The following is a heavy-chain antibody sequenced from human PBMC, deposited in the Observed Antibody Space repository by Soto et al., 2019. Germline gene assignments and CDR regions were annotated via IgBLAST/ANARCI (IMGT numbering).Heavy chain of an antibody. D-gene: IGHD3-10*01. Sequence: EVQLVESGGGLVQPGGSLRLSCAASGFTVSSNYMTWVRQAPGKGLEWVSVIHSGGDTYYTDSVEDRFTISRHDSENTVYLQMNSLRAEDTAVYYCARDGPYYYASRMDVWGQGTTVTVSS. J-gene: IGHJ6*02. CDR2: IHSGGDT. V-gene: IGHV3-53*04. CDR1: GFTVSSNY. CDR3: ARDGPYYYASRMDV.